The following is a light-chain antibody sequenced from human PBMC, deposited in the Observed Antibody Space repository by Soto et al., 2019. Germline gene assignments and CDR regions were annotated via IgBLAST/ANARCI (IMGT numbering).Light chain of an antibody. CDR1: QSVSSSY. CDR3: QQYGSSLPWT. CDR2: GAS. J-gene: IGKJ1*01. Sequence: EGVLTQSPVTLSFSPGEIATLSCSSIQSVSSSYLAWYQQKPGQAPRLLIYGASSRATGIPDRFSGSGSGTDFTLTISRLEPEDFAVYYCQQYGSSLPWTFGQGTKVDI. V-gene: IGKV3-20*01.